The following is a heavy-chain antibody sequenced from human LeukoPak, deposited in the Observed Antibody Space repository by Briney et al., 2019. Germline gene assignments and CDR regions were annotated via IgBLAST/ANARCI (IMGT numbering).Heavy chain of an antibody. CDR3: AKDSGYYRWYSDY. CDR1: GFTFRAYG. D-gene: IGHD3-22*01. V-gene: IGHV3-30*18. J-gene: IGHJ4*02. Sequence: PGGSLRLSCAASGFTFRAYGMHWVRQAPGKGLEWVAVISNDGSVKHYADSVKGRFTISRDNSKNTLYLQMNSLRAEDTAVYYCAKDSGYYRWYSDYWGQGTLVTVSS. CDR2: ISNDGSVK.